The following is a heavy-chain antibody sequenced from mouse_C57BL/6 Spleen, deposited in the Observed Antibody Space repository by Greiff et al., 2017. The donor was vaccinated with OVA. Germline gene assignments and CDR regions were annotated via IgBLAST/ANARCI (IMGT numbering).Heavy chain of an antibody. CDR1: GYTFTSYT. J-gene: IGHJ3*01. CDR2: INPSSGYT. CDR3: ALDYYGSSRFAY. D-gene: IGHD1-1*01. V-gene: IGHV1-4*01. Sequence: QVQLKHSGAELARPGASVKMSCKASGYTFTSYTMHWVKQRPGQGLEWIGYINPSSGYTKYNQKFKDKATLTADKSSSTAYMQLSSLTSEDSAVYYCALDYYGSSRFAYWGQGTLVTVSA.